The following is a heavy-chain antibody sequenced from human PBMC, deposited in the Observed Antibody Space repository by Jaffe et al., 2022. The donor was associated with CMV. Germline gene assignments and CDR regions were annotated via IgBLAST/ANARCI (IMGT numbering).Heavy chain of an antibody. CDR3: ARGRRYQLLGYYYYYGMDV. J-gene: IGHJ6*02. V-gene: IGHV4-34*01. Sequence: QVQLQQWGAGLLKPSETLSLTCAVYGGSFSGYYWSWIRQPPGKGLEWIGEINHSGSTNYNPSLKSRVTISVDTSKNQFSLKLSSVTAADTAVYYCARGRRYQLLGYYYYYGMDVWGQGTTVTVSS. CDR1: GGSFSGYY. CDR2: INHSGST. D-gene: IGHD2-2*01.